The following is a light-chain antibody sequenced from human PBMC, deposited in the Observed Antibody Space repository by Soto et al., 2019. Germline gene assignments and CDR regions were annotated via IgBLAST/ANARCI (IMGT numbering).Light chain of an antibody. V-gene: IGKV1-33*01. CDR3: LKCDYLPI. J-gene: IGKJ3*01. CDR1: HDITSY. Sequence: DIQMTQSPSSLSASVGDRVTITCQASHDITSYLNWYQHKPGQAPKLLIYDASILEAGVPSRFSGSGSGIDITFTISSLQPEDVATYYCLKCDYLPIFGPGTTVDFK. CDR2: DAS.